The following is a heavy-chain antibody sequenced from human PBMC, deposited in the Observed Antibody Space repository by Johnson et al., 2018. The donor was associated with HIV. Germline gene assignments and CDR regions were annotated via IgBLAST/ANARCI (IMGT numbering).Heavy chain of an antibody. V-gene: IGHV3-15*01. Sequence: VQRVESGGGVVQPGGSLRLSCAASGFTFSNAWMSWVRQAPGKGLEWVGRIKSKTDGGTTDYAAPVKGRFTISRDDSKNTLYLQMNSLKTEDTAVYYCARDSDSLYAFDIWGQGTMVTVSS. CDR3: ARDSDSLYAFDI. D-gene: IGHD3-22*01. CDR2: IKSKTDGGTT. CDR1: GFTFSNAW. J-gene: IGHJ3*02.